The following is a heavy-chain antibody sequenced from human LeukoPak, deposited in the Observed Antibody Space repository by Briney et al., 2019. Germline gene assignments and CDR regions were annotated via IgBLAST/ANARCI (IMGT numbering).Heavy chain of an antibody. CDR2: IIPIFGTA. V-gene: IGHV1-69*05. CDR3: AGSYDSSGLIDY. D-gene: IGHD3-22*01. J-gene: IGHJ4*02. Sequence: AVKVSCKASGGTFISYAISRVRQARGQGREWMGRIIPIFGTANYAQKFQGSVTIPTDESPSTAYMELSSLRSEDTAVYYCAGSYDSSGLIDYWGQGTLVTVSS. CDR1: GGTFISYA.